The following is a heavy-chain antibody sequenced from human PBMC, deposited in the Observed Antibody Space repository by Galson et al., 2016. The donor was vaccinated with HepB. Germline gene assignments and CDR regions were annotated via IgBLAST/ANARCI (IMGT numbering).Heavy chain of an antibody. D-gene: IGHD6-13*01. CDR3: ARGQIAARNYYYYAMDV. V-gene: IGHV1-18*01. CDR1: GFTFTTYG. J-gene: IGHJ6*02. Sequence: QSGAEVKKPGASVKVSCKASGFTFTTYGITWVRQAPGQGLEWMGWISAYDGNTNYAQNLQGRVTMTTDTSTSTVYMELRSLRSDDTAVYYCARGQIAARNYYYYAMDVWGQGTTVTVSS. CDR2: ISAYDGNT.